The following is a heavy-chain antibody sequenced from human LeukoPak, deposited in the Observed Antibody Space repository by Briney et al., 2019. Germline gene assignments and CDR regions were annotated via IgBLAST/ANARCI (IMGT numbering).Heavy chain of an antibody. CDR2: MNPNSGNT. CDR3: ARDAPDSSVYYRHFDY. J-gene: IGHJ4*02. V-gene: IGHV1-8*01. CDR1: GYTFTSYD. D-gene: IGHD3-22*01. Sequence: GASVKVSCKASGYTFTSYDINWVRQDTGQRLEWIGWMNPNSGNTGYAQKFQGRVSMTRNTSVSTGYMELSSLRSEDTAVYYCARDAPDSSVYYRHFDYWGQGTLVTVSS.